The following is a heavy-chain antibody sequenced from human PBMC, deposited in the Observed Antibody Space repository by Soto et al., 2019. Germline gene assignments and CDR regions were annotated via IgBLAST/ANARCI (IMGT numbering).Heavy chain of an antibody. CDR1: GVTFSSYA. CDR3: ANTYDFWSGYYSPVFDP. Sequence: PGGSLRLSCAASGVTFSSYAMSWVRQAPGKGLEWVSAISGSGGSTYYVDSVKGRFTISRDNSKNTLYLQMNSLRAEDTAVYYCANTYDFWSGYYSPVFDPWGQGTLVTVSS. V-gene: IGHV3-23*01. D-gene: IGHD3-3*01. J-gene: IGHJ5*02. CDR2: ISGSGGST.